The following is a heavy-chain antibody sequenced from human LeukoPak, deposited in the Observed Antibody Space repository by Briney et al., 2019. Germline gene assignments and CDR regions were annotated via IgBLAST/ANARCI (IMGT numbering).Heavy chain of an antibody. D-gene: IGHD6-25*01. J-gene: IGHJ4*02. Sequence: SEPLSLTCSVSGDSITTSYWNCIRQPPGQGLDWIGSIFYSGNTKYNPALQSRVTISVDTSKNQFSLEVNSVTAADTAVYYCARGRLSPSAFRPFEHWGRGTLVTVSS. CDR2: IFYSGNT. CDR1: GDSITTSY. CDR3: ARGRLSPSAFRPFEH. V-gene: IGHV4-59*01.